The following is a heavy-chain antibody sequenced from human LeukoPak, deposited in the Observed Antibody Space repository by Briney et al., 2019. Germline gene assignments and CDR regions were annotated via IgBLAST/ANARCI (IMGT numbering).Heavy chain of an antibody. J-gene: IGHJ4*02. Sequence: HPGGSLRLSCAASGFTFSSYAMSWVRQAPGKGLEWVSAISGSGGSTYYADSVKGRFTISRDNSKNTLYLQMNSLRAEDTAVYYCAKDRGGVPAAKSVPFDYWGQGTLVTVSS. CDR3: AKDRGGVPAAKSVPFDY. D-gene: IGHD2-2*01. V-gene: IGHV3-23*01. CDR1: GFTFSSYA. CDR2: ISGSGGST.